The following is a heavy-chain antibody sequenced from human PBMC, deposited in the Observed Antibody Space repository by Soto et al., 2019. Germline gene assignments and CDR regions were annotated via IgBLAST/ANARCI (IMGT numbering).Heavy chain of an antibody. Sequence: PSETLSLTCTVSGGSISSYYWSWIRQPPGKGLEWIGYIYYTGLSNSNPSLNSRVTISVDTSKNQFSLKLSSVTAADTAVYYCARVDSSAVTFDYWGQGTLVTVSS. CDR1: GGSISSYY. CDR3: ARVDSSAVTFDY. J-gene: IGHJ4*02. V-gene: IGHV4-59*01. D-gene: IGHD3-22*01. CDR2: IYYTGLS.